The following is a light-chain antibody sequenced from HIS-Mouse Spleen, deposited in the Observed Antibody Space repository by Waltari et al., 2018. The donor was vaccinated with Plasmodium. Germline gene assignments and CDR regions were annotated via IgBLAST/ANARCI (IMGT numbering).Light chain of an antibody. Sequence: SYELTQPPSVSVSPGQTARITCSGAALPKQYAYWYQQKSGQAPVLVTYEDSKRPSGTPVRFSGSSSGTMAILTISGAQVEDEADYYCYSTDSSGNHRVFGGGTKLTVL. CDR2: EDS. V-gene: IGLV3-10*01. CDR3: YSTDSSGNHRV. J-gene: IGLJ3*02. CDR1: ALPKQY.